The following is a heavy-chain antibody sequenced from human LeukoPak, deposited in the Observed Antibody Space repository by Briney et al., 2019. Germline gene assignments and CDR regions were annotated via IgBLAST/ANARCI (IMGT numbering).Heavy chain of an antibody. CDR1: GYSFTNYW. Sequence: GESLKILCKGSGYSFTNYWIGWVRQMPGKGLEWMGIISPDGSDTRYSPSFQGQVTISADKSITTAYLQWSSLKASDTAMYYCARLTSSCSFDYWGQGTLVTVSS. V-gene: IGHV5-51*01. D-gene: IGHD6-13*01. J-gene: IGHJ4*02. CDR2: ISPDGSDT. CDR3: ARLTSSCSFDY.